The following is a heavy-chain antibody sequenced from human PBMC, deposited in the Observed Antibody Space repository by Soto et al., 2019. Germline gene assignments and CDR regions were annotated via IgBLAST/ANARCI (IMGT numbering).Heavy chain of an antibody. CDR3: ARGVVKRSRGVIWTKGWFDP. CDR2: INHSGST. J-gene: IGHJ5*02. Sequence: NPSETLSLTCAVYVGSFSGYYWSWIRQPPGKGLEWIGEINHSGSTNYNPSLKSRVTISVDTSKNQFSLKLSSVTAADTAVYYCARGVVKRSRGVIWTKGWFDPWGQGTLVTVSS. CDR1: VGSFSGYY. V-gene: IGHV4-34*01. D-gene: IGHD3-10*01.